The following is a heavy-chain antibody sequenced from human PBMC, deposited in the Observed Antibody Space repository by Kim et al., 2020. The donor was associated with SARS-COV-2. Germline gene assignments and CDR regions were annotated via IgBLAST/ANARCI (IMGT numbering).Heavy chain of an antibody. CDR1: GFTFSSYG. J-gene: IGHJ6*02. CDR3: GRDRSSRSYDTDV. Sequence: GGSLRLSCTASGFTFSSYGMNWVRQAPGKGLEWISYMETRSGSVTYYADSVNGRFTISRDNAKNSLYLQMHSLRAEDTAVYCCGRDRSSRSYDTDVGGQG. D-gene: IGHD6-13*01. V-gene: IGHV3-48*01. CDR2: METRSGSVT.